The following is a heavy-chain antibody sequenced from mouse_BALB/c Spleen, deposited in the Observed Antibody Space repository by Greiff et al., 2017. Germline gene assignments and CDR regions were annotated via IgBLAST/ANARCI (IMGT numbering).Heavy chain of an antibody. D-gene: IGHD1-1*01. CDR2: ISSGGST. J-gene: IGHJ2*01. CDR1: GFTFSSYA. CDR3: ARGQSSYDY. V-gene: IGHV5-6-5*01. Sequence: EVKLMESGGGLVKPGGSLKLSCAASGFTFSSYAMSWVRQTPEKRLEWVASISSGGSTYYPDSVTGRFTISRDNARNILYLQMSSLRSEDTAMYYCARGQSSYDYWGQGTTLTVSS.